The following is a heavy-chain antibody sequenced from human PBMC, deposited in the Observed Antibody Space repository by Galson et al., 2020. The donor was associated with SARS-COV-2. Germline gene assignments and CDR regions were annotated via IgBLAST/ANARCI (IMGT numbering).Heavy chain of an antibody. Sequence: NSGGSPRLSCAASGFTFSDYYMSWIRQAPGKGLEWVSYISSSGSTIYYADSVKGRFTISRDNAKNSLYLQMNSLRAEDTAVYYCARSVEKAAAVGYWGQGTLVTVSS. V-gene: IGHV3-11*04. CDR1: GFTFSDYY. J-gene: IGHJ4*02. D-gene: IGHD6-13*01. CDR3: ARSVEKAAAVGY. CDR2: ISSSGSTI.